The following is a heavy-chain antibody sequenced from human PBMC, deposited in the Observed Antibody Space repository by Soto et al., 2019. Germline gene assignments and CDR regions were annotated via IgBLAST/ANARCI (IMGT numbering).Heavy chain of an antibody. CDR1: GFTFSNAW. J-gene: IGHJ6*02. Sequence: GGSLRLSCAASGFTFSNAWMSWVRQAPGKGLEWVGRIKSKTDGGTTDYAAPVKGRFPISRDDSKNTLCLQRNSLKTEDTAVYYCTTDGRVFSRPPHYYYYGMDVWGQGTTVTVSS. V-gene: IGHV3-15*01. CDR2: IKSKTDGGTT. D-gene: IGHD3-10*01. CDR3: TTDGRVFSRPPHYYYYGMDV.